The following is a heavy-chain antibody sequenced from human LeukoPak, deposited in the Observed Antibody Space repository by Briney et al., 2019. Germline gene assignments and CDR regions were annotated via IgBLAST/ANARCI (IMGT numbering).Heavy chain of an antibody. D-gene: IGHD3-10*01. Sequence: ASVKVSCRASGYTFTGYYMHWVRQAPGQGLEWMGRIIPILGIANYAQKFQGRVTITADKSTSTAYMELSSLRSEDTAVYYCGTTMVRGEPNNWFDPWGQGTLVTVSS. CDR3: GTTMVRGEPNNWFDP. CDR1: GYTFTGYY. J-gene: IGHJ5*02. CDR2: IIPILGIA. V-gene: IGHV1-69*02.